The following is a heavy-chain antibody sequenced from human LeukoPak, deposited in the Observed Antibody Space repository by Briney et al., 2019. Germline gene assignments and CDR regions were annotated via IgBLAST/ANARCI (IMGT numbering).Heavy chain of an antibody. Sequence: PSETLSLTCTVSGGSMNNYYWGWIRQPPGKGLERIGYIYYSGSTNYNPSLKSRVAMSVDTSKNQFSLKLSSVTAADTAVYSCARGGWSLDFWGRGTLVTASS. V-gene: IGHV4-59*08. J-gene: IGHJ2*01. CDR3: ARGGWSLDF. CDR2: IYYSGST. CDR1: GGSMNNYY.